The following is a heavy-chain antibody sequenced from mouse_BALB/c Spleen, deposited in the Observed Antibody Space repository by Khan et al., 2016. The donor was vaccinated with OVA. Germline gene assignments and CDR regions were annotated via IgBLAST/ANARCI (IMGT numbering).Heavy chain of an antibody. D-gene: IGHD2-14*01. V-gene: IGHV9-3-1*01. Sequence: QIQLVQSGPELKKPGETVKISCKASGYTFRNNGMNWVKQAPGKGLKWMGWINTYTGEPTYADDFKGRFAFSLETSAKTAYLQINNLKNEDTATYFCARVGYNGTLDSWGQGTSVTVSS. CDR2: INTYTGEP. J-gene: IGHJ4*01. CDR3: ARVGYNGTLDS. CDR1: GYTFRNNG.